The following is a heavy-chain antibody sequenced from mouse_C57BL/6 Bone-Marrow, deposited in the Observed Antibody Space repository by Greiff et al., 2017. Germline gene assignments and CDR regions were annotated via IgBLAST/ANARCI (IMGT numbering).Heavy chain of an antibody. CDR2: INYDGSST. D-gene: IGHD2-4*01. CDR3: ARESYDYDDAMDY. CDR1: GFTFSDYY. J-gene: IGHJ4*01. V-gene: IGHV5-16*01. Sequence: EVQLVESEGGLVQPGSSMKLSCTASGFTFSDYYMAWVRQVPEKGLEWVANINYDGSSTYYLDSLKSRFIISRDNAKNILYLQMSSLKSEDTATYYCARESYDYDDAMDYWGQGTSVTVSS.